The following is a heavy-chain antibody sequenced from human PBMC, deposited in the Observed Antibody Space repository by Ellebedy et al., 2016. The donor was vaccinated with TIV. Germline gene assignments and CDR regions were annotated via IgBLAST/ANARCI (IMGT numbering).Heavy chain of an antibody. D-gene: IGHD2-21*01. Sequence: AASVKVSCKASGYTFTSYYIHWVRQAPGQGLEWMGLMNPSLGNTIYAQKFQGRVTMTRDTSTTTVYMELSGLRSEDTALYYCAGDIPSGGGGYVGRFDPWGQGTLVTVSS. J-gene: IGHJ5*02. V-gene: IGHV1-46*01. CDR2: MNPSLGNT. CDR3: AGDIPSGGGGYVGRFDP. CDR1: GYTFTSYY.